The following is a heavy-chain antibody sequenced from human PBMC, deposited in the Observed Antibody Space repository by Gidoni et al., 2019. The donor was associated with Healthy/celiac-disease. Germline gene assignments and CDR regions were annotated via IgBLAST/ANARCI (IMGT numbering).Heavy chain of an antibody. Sequence: EVQLLESGGGLLQPGGSLRLSCAASGFTFSSYAMSWGRQAPGKGLEWGSAISGSGGSTYYEDSVKGRFTISRDNYKNTLYLQMNSLRAEDTAVYYCAKDVVYSGTYPAYAFDIWGQGTMVTVSS. CDR2: ISGSGGST. CDR1: GFTFSSYA. D-gene: IGHD1-26*01. J-gene: IGHJ3*02. V-gene: IGHV3-23*01. CDR3: AKDVVYSGTYPAYAFDI.